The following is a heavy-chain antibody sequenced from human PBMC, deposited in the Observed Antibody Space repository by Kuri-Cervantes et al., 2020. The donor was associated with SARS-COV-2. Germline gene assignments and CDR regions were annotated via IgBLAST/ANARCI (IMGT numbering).Heavy chain of an antibody. V-gene: IGHV1-69*04. J-gene: IGHJ6*02. Sequence: SVKVSCKASGGTFSSYAISWVRQAPGQGLEWMGRIIPILGIANYAQKFQGRVTITADKSTSTAYMELSSLRSDDTAVYHCARDLHIVVVIAIRDGMDVWGQGTTVTVSS. CDR2: IIPILGIA. CDR3: ARDLHIVVVIAIRDGMDV. D-gene: IGHD2-21*01. CDR1: GGTFSSYA.